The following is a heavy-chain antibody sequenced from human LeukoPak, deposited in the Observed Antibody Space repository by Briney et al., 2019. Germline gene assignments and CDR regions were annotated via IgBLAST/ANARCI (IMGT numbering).Heavy chain of an antibody. CDR3: ARESRSSGEDY. CDR1: GYSFINYG. V-gene: IGHV1-18*01. CDR2: ISTYSDDS. Sequence: ASVKVSCKASGYSFINYGIRWVRQAPGQGPEWMGWISTYSDDSRYAQRFQGRVTMTTDASTRTAYMELRSLRSDDTAVYYCARESRSSGEDYWGQGTLVTVSS. J-gene: IGHJ4*02. D-gene: IGHD6-19*01.